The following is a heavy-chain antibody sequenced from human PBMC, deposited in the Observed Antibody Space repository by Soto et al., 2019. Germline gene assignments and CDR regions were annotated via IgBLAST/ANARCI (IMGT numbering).Heavy chain of an antibody. Sequence: QVQLVQSGAELKKPGASLKVSCKASGYIFLNYGVSWVRQAPGQGLEWIGWISAENGDTNYAQKFQGRATMTTDTLTSTAYLDVRSLSSHDTAVYYCARAVRISGYYDYYMDVWGKWTTVTVSS. V-gene: IGHV1-18*01. CDR1: GYIFLNYG. CDR2: ISAENGDT. CDR3: ARAVRISGYYDYYMDV. J-gene: IGHJ6*03. D-gene: IGHD3-10*02.